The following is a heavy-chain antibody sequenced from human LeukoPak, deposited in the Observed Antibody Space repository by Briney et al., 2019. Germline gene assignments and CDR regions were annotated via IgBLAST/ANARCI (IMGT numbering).Heavy chain of an antibody. CDR2: ISSSSSVI. D-gene: IGHD1-26*01. J-gene: IGHJ4*02. Sequence: PGGSLRLSCAASGFTFSNYTLSWVRQAPGKGLEWVSYISSSSSVIYYADSVRDRFTISRDNAKNSLSLQMNSLRDEDTAIYYCARGYSRSYYDYWGQGTLVTVSS. CDR3: ARGYSRSYYDY. V-gene: IGHV3-48*02. CDR1: GFTFSNYT.